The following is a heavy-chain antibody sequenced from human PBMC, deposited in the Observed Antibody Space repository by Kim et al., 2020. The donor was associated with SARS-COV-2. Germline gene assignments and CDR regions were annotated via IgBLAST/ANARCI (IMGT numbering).Heavy chain of an antibody. V-gene: IGHV4-4*02. J-gene: IGHJ6*02. Sequence: SETLSLTCGVSGGSVISSNWWSWVRQPPGKGLEWIGEIYHTGKTNYNPSLKGRVAISVDKSKNQFSLNLTSVTAADTAVYYCARDRTRQQLLPLSALGVWGQGTTVTVSS. CDR1: GGSVISSNW. CDR3: ARDRTRQQLLPLSALGV. D-gene: IGHD6-13*01. CDR2: IYHTGKT.